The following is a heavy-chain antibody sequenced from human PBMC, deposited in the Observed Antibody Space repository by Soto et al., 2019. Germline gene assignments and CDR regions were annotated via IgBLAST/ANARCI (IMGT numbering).Heavy chain of an antibody. J-gene: IGHJ3*02. CDR2: ITSSGSYT. Sequence: PGGSLRLSCAASGLTFSDYYMSWIRQAPGKGLEWVSYITSSGSYTKYADSVQGRFTISRDNAKNSLYLQMNSLRAEDTAVYYCARVNYYDSSGSQNDGFDIWGKGRMFTV. D-gene: IGHD3-22*01. V-gene: IGHV3-11*06. CDR3: ARVNYYDSSGSQNDGFDI. CDR1: GLTFSDYY.